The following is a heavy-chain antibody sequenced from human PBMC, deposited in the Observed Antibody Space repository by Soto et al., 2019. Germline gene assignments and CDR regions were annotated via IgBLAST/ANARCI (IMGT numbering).Heavy chain of an antibody. Sequence: PGGSLRLSCAASGFTFSSYAMSWVRQAPGKGLEWVSAISGSGGSTYYADSVKGRFTISRDNSKNTLYLQMNSLRAEDTAVYYCAKGPSCTNGVCYKGAKPLDYWGQGTLVTVSS. CDR2: ISGSGGST. V-gene: IGHV3-23*01. D-gene: IGHD2-8*01. J-gene: IGHJ4*02. CDR1: GFTFSSYA. CDR3: AKGPSCTNGVCYKGAKPLDY.